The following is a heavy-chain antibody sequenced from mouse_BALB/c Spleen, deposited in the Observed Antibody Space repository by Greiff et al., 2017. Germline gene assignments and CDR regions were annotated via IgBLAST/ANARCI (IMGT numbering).Heavy chain of an antibody. CDR3: ARAYYGNYKAMDY. J-gene: IGHJ4*01. D-gene: IGHD2-10*01. CDR2: ISDGGSYT. Sequence: EVKLVESGGGLVKPGGSLKLSCAASGFTFSDYYMYWVRQTPEKRLEWVATISDGGSYTYYPDSVKGRFTISIDNAKNNLYLQMSSLKSEDTAMYYCARAYYGNYKAMDYWGQGTSVTVSS. CDR1: GFTFSDYY. V-gene: IGHV5-4*02.